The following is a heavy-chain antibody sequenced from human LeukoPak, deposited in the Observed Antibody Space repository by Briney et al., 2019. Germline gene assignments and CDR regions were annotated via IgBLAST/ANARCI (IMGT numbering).Heavy chain of an antibody. J-gene: IGHJ5*02. D-gene: IGHD4-17*01. CDR1: GYTLTGYY. Sequence: ASVEVSCKASGYTLTGYYMHWVRQAPGQGLEWMGWINPNSGGTNYAQKFQGRVTMTRDTSISTAYMELSRLRSDDTAVYYCATSFYGDYGFDPWGQGTLVTVSS. V-gene: IGHV1-2*02. CDR2: INPNSGGT. CDR3: ATSFYGDYGFDP.